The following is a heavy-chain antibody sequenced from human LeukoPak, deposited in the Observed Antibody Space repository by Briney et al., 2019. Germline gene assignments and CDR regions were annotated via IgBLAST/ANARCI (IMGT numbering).Heavy chain of an antibody. CDR3: ASRGFGVTGEVDY. CDR2: INPSGGST. Sequence: ASVKVSCKASGYTFTIYYMHWVRQAPGQGLEWMGIINPSGGSTSYAQKFQGRVTMTRDTSTSTVYMELSSLRSEDTAVYYCASRGFGVTGEVDYWGQGTLVTVSS. J-gene: IGHJ4*02. D-gene: IGHD3-10*01. CDR1: GYTFTIYY. V-gene: IGHV1-46*01.